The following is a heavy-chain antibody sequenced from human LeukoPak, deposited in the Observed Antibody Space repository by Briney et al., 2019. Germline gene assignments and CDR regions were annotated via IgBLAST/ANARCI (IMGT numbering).Heavy chain of an antibody. D-gene: IGHD4/OR15-4a*01. V-gene: IGHV3-23*01. CDR1: GFTFSPYA. Sequence: GGSLRPSCAASGFTFSPYAMSWVRQAPGKGLEWVSVISGSGSGTYYAVSVMGRFTISRDNSKNTLYLQMNSLRADDTAVYYCARGALLTDNWFDPWGQGTLVTVSS. CDR3: ARGALLTDNWFDP. CDR2: ISGSGSGT. J-gene: IGHJ5*02.